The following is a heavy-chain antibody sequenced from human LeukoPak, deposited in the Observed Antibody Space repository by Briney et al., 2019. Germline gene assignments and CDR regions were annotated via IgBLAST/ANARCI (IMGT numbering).Heavy chain of an antibody. CDR1: GGSISSHY. CDR3: ASSFTVALEWLF. D-gene: IGHD3-3*01. V-gene: IGHV4-59*11. J-gene: IGHJ4*02. CDR2: IYYSGST. Sequence: PSETLSLTCTVSGGSISSHYWSWIRQPPGKGLEWIGYIYYSGSTNYNPSLKSQVTISVDTSKNQFSLKLSSVTAADTAVYYCASSFTVALEWLFWGQGTLVTVSS.